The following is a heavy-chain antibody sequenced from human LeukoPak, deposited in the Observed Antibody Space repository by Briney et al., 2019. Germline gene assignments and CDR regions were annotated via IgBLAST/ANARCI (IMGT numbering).Heavy chain of an antibody. CDR2: ISYDGSNK. CDR1: GFTFSSYG. D-gene: IGHD3-22*01. Sequence: GGSLRLSCAASGFTFSSYGMHWVRQAPGKGLEWVAVISYDGSNKYYADSVKGRFTVSRDNSKNTLYLQMNSLRAEDTAVYYCAKDPARDYYDSSGYRAGAFDIWGQGTMVTVSS. J-gene: IGHJ3*02. CDR3: AKDPARDYYDSSGYRAGAFDI. V-gene: IGHV3-30*18.